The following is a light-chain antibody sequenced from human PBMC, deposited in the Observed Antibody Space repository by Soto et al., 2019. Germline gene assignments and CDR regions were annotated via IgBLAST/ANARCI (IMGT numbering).Light chain of an antibody. Sequence: DIQMTQSPSTLSASVGDRVTITCRASQSITIWLAWYQQKPGKAPNLLIYKASILESGVPSRFSGSVSGTEFTLTINSLQHDDFATYYCQQYSSYSWTFGQGTKVEIK. V-gene: IGKV1-5*03. CDR1: QSITIW. CDR2: KAS. J-gene: IGKJ1*01. CDR3: QQYSSYSWT.